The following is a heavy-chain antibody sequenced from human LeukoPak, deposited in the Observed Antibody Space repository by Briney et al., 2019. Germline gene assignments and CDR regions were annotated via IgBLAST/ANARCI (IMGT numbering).Heavy chain of an antibody. Sequence: KPSETLSLTCTVSGYSISSGYYWGWIRQPPGKGLEWIGTIYHSGSTYYNPSLKSRITISLNTSKNQFSLRLSSITAADTAVYYCTRDPRRLDYWGQGTLVTVSS. V-gene: IGHV4-38-2*02. CDR3: TRDPRRLDY. J-gene: IGHJ4*02. CDR2: IYHSGST. CDR1: GYSISSGYY.